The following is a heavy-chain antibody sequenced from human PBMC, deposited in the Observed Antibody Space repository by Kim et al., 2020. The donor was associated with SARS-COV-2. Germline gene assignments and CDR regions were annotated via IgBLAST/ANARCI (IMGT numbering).Heavy chain of an antibody. CDR2: IYYSGST. V-gene: IGHV4-30-4*01. CDR3: ARVSYGFWSHYYMDV. D-gene: IGHD3-3*01. CDR1: GGSISSGDYY. Sequence: SETLSLTCTVSGGSISSGDYYWSWIRQPPGKGLEWIGYIYYSGSTYYNPSLKSRVTISVDTAKNQFSLKLSSVTAADTAVYYCARVSYGFWSHYYMDVWGEGATVTVSS. J-gene: IGHJ6*03.